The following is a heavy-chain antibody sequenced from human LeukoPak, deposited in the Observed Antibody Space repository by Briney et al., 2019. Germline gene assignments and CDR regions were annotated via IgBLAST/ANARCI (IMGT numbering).Heavy chain of an antibody. CDR2: INISGQR. Sequence: PSDTLSLTCTVSGDSIHIYYWAWIRHPAGKGLEWVGRINISGQRDYNPSLKSRVTMSIAKSDNQFPLNRNSVTAADTAVYYCARERTHSYGSDFAHWGQGILVTVSS. V-gene: IGHV4-4*07. CDR1: GDSIHIYY. CDR3: ARERTHSYGSDFAH. D-gene: IGHD5-18*01. J-gene: IGHJ4*02.